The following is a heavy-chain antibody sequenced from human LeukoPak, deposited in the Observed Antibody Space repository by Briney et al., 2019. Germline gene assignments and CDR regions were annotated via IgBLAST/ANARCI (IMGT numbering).Heavy chain of an antibody. J-gene: IGHJ6*04. Sequence: SETLSLTCTVSGDSIGSYYWTWIRQHPGKGLEWIGYIYYSGSTYYNPSLKSRVTISVDTSKNQFSLKLSSVTAADTAVYYCARDKDVSGMDVWGKGTTVTVSS. D-gene: IGHD2-15*01. V-gene: IGHV4-31*03. CDR2: IYYSGST. CDR1: GDSIGSYY. CDR3: ARDKDVSGMDV.